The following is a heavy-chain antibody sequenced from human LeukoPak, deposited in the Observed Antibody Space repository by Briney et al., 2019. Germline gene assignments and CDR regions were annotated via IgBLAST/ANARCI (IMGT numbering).Heavy chain of an antibody. D-gene: IGHD5-18*01. CDR2: LNPNSGVT. Sequence: VASVKVSCKASGYTFTGYYMHGVRQALGQGLEWWGWLNPNSGVTNYAQKFQGRVTMTRDTSISTAYMELSRLTSDDTAVYYCARDRVQLWFLLSYWGQGTLVTVSS. CDR3: ARDRVQLWFLLSY. CDR1: GYTFTGYY. V-gene: IGHV1-2*02. J-gene: IGHJ4*02.